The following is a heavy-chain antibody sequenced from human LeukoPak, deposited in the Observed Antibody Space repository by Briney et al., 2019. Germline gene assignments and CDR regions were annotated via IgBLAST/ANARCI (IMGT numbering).Heavy chain of an antibody. V-gene: IGHV1-69*05. D-gene: IGHD1-26*01. CDR1: GGTFSSYA. CDR2: IIPIFGTA. Sequence: SVKVSCKASGGTFSSYAISWVRQAPGQGLEWMGRIIPIFGTANYAQKFQGRVTITTDESTSTAYMELSSLRSEDTAVYYCARTLYSGSYYPDHWGQGILVSVSS. CDR3: ARTLYSGSYYPDH. J-gene: IGHJ4*02.